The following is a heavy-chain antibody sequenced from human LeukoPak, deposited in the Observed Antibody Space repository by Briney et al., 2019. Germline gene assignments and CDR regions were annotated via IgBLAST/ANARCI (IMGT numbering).Heavy chain of an antibody. CDR2: MSKSGST. D-gene: IGHD6-19*01. CDR3: ATDSSGWAYDDFDI. Sequence: ASETLSLTCSASGGSISGFYWSWIRQPPGKGLEWIGFMSKSGSTNYNPSLKSRVTISVDTAKNQFSLKLTSVTAADTAVYYCATDSSGWAYDDFDIWGQGTMVTVSS. V-gene: IGHV4-59*01. J-gene: IGHJ3*02. CDR1: GGSISGFY.